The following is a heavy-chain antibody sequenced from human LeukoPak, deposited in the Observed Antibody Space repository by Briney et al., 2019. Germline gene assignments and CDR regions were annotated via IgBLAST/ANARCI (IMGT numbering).Heavy chain of an antibody. CDR1: GFTFSSYS. Sequence: GGSLRLSCAASGFTFSSYSMNWVRQAPGKGLEWVSSISSSSSYIYYADSVKGRFTISRDNAKNSLYLQMNSLRAEDTAVYYCARDRRRESLLVVVPAAMGYYGMDVWGKGTTVTVSS. J-gene: IGHJ6*04. CDR3: ARDRRRESLLVVVPAAMGYYGMDV. CDR2: ISSSSSYI. V-gene: IGHV3-21*01. D-gene: IGHD2-2*01.